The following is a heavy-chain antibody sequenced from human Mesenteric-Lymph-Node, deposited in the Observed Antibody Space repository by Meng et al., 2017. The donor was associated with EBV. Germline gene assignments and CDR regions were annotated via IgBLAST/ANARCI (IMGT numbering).Heavy chain of an antibody. CDR1: GGSISSGSYY. V-gene: IGHV4-39*01. CDR3: ASLLIVFGGVIVDY. J-gene: IGHJ4*02. Sequence: HRLRHEPAPDLLRPPETRSLTCTVSGGSISSGSYYGGWTRQPPGKGLEWIGSIYSGGRTYYSPSLESRVTISVDTSKNQFSLKLNSVTAADTSVYFCASLLIVFGGVIVDYWGQGALVTVSS. CDR2: IYSGGRT. D-gene: IGHD3-16*02.